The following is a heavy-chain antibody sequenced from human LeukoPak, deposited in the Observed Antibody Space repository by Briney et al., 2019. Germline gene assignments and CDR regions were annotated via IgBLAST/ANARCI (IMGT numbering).Heavy chain of an antibody. D-gene: IGHD1-26*01. CDR1: GFTFTSDA. J-gene: IGHJ4*02. V-gene: IGHV3-74*01. CDR3: GRDLGGRSGY. Sequence: GGSLRLSCVASGFTFTSDAMNWVRRVPGEGLVWVSRINEDGSITNYADSVKGRFSISRDNAENTLYLQMNSLRAEDTAVYYCGRDLGGRSGYWGQGTLVTVSS. CDR2: INEDGSIT.